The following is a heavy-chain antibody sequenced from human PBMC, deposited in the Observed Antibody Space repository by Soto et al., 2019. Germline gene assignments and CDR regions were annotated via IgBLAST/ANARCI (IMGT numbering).Heavy chain of an antibody. CDR2: MNPNSGNT. CDR1: GYTKTSYD. CDR3: ARFGRGDCSGGSCYGPQYYYYYYMDV. V-gene: IGHV1-8*01. D-gene: IGHD2-15*01. J-gene: IGHJ6*03. Sequence: ASVKVSCKAPGYTKTSYDINWVRQATGQGLEWMGWMNPNSGNTGYAQKFQGRVTMTRNTSISTAYMELSSLRSEDTAVYYCARFGRGDCSGGSCYGPQYYYYYYMDVWGKGTTVTVSS.